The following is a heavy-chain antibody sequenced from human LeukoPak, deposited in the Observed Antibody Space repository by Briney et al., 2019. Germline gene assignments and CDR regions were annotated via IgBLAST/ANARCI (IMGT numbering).Heavy chain of an antibody. V-gene: IGHV1-69*13. D-gene: IGHD3-22*01. Sequence: SVKVSCKASGGTFSSYAISWVRQAPGQGLEWMGGIIPIFGTANYAQKFQGRVTITADESTSTAYMELSSLRSEDTAVYYCAGIKSEDYYDSSGYYFSYWGQGTLVTVSS. CDR2: IIPIFGTA. J-gene: IGHJ4*02. CDR3: AGIKSEDYYDSSGYYFSY. CDR1: GGTFSSYA.